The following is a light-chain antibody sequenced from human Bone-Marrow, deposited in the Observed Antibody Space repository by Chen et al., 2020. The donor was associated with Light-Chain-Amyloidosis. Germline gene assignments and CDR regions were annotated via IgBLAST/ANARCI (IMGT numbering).Light chain of an antibody. CDR2: EVS. CDR3: MQGIHVPLT. Sequence: DIVMTQTPFSLSVTPGQTASISCKSSQSILHSDGKTYLYWYLQKPGQSPQLLIYEVSSRLSGVPDRFSGSGSGTDFTLKISRVEADDVGVYYCMQGIHVPLTFGGGTKVEIK. CDR1: QSILHSDGKTY. V-gene: IGKV2-29*03. J-gene: IGKJ4*01.